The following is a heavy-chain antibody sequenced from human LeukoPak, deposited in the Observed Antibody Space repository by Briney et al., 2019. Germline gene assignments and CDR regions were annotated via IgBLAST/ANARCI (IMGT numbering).Heavy chain of an antibody. J-gene: IGHJ4*02. CDR1: GYTFTSYG. Sequence: GASVKVSCKASGYTFTSYGISWVRQAPGQGLEWMGWISAYNGNTNYAQKLQGRATMTTDTSTSTAYMELRSLRSDDTAVYYCARGNSELRYFDEGFDYWGQGTLVTVSS. CDR2: ISAYNGNT. V-gene: IGHV1-18*01. D-gene: IGHD3-9*01. CDR3: ARGNSELRYFDEGFDY.